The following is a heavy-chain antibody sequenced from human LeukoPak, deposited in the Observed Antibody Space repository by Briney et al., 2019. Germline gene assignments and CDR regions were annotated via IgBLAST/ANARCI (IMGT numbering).Heavy chain of an antibody. V-gene: IGHV3-23*01. D-gene: IGHD6-13*01. Sequence: GGSLRLSWAASGFTFSSYAMSWVRQAPGKGMEWVSVISGSGGSTYYADSVKGRFSNSRDNSKNTLYLQMNSLRAEDTAVYYCAKGGIAAAGTFTDYWGQGTLVTVSS. J-gene: IGHJ4*02. CDR3: AKGGIAAAGTFTDY. CDR2: ISGSGGST. CDR1: GFTFSSYA.